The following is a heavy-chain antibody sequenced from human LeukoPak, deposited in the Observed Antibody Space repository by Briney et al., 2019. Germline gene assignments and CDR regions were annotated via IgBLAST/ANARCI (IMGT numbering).Heavy chain of an antibody. V-gene: IGHV4-38-2*02. D-gene: IGHD1-26*01. Sequence: SETLSLTCTVSGYSISSGYYWGWIRQPPGKGLEWIGSMYHSGSTYYNPSLKSRVTISVDTSKNQFSLKLSSVTAADTAVYYCARDKSGNFDIWGQGTMVTVSS. CDR2: MYHSGST. J-gene: IGHJ3*02. CDR3: ARDKSGNFDI. CDR1: GYSISSGYY.